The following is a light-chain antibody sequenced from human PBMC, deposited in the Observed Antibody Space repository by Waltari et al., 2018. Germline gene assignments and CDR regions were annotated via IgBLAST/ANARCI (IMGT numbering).Light chain of an antibody. CDR3: AGWDDNLSVV. J-gene: IGLJ2*01. CDR1: TSNIGTNS. Sequence: QSVLTPPPAASGTPGQRVTISCAGSTSNIGTNSVNWYQKFPGAAPNLLIYRINQRPSGVPDRFSGSKSGTSASLVISGLRSEDEADYFCAGWDDNLSVVFGGGTKLTVL. V-gene: IGLV1-47*01. CDR2: RIN.